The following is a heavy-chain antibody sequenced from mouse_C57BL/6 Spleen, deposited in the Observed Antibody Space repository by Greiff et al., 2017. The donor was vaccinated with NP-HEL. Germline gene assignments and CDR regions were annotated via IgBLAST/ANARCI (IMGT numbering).Heavy chain of an antibody. Sequence: EVQRVESGEGLVKPGGSLKLSCAASGFTFSSYAMSWVRQTPEKRLEWVAYISSGGDYIYYADTVKGRFTISRDNARNTLYLQMSSLKSEDTAMYYCTRDYYGSSYLYAMDYWGQGTSVTVSS. J-gene: IGHJ4*01. CDR1: GFTFSSYA. D-gene: IGHD1-1*01. V-gene: IGHV5-9-1*02. CDR3: TRDYYGSSYLYAMDY. CDR2: ISSGGDYI.